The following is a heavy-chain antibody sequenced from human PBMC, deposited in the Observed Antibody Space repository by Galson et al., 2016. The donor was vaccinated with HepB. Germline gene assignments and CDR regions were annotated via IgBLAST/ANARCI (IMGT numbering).Heavy chain of an antibody. CDR3: ATLTYYYDSKAGAFDI. D-gene: IGHD3-22*01. J-gene: IGHJ3*02. CDR1: GGSISSGNYY. CDR2: IYYSGST. Sequence: ETLSLTCTVSGGSISSGNYYWSWIRQLPGKGLEWIGYIYYSGSTKYNPSLKSRVTISVDTSKNQFSLNLSSVTAADTAVYYCATLTYYYDSKAGAFDIWGQGTMVTVSS. V-gene: IGHV4-61*01.